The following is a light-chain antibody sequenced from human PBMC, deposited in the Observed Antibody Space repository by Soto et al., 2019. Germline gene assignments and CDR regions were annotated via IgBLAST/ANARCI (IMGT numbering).Light chain of an antibody. CDR3: SSYTGSRTPDV. V-gene: IGLV2-14*01. J-gene: IGLJ1*01. Sequence: QSALTQPASVSGSPGQSVTISCTGTSSDVGGYNYVSWYQQHPGKAPKHMIYDVSNRPSGVSNRFSGSKSGNTASLTISGLQAEDEADYYCSSYTGSRTPDVFGTGTKVTVL. CDR1: SSDVGGYNY. CDR2: DVS.